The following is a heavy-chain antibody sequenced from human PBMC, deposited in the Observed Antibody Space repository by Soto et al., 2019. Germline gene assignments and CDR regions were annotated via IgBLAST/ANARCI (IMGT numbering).Heavy chain of an antibody. CDR3: AKILYSSGYYFDY. CDR2: ISGSGGST. D-gene: IGHD3-22*01. CDR1: GFTFSSYA. Sequence: PGGSLGLSCAASGFTFSSYAMSWVRQAPGKGLEWVSAISGSGGSTYYADSVKGRFTISRDNSKNTLYLQMNSLRAEDTAVYYCAKILYSSGYYFDYWGQGTLVTVSS. V-gene: IGHV3-23*01. J-gene: IGHJ4*02.